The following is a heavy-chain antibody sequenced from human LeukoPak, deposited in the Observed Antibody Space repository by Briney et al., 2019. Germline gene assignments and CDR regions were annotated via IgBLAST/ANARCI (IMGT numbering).Heavy chain of an antibody. CDR2: IFADEDT. J-gene: IGHJ3*01. Sequence: SETLSLTCTVSGGSISDFYWAWIRQPADKGLEYIGRIFADEDTKYNPNLNPSLKSRVTISIDTSKNEVSLMLTSVTAADTAVYYCASDSISINAFDAWGQGTMVTVSS. D-gene: IGHD3-10*01. CDR3: ASDSISINAFDA. V-gene: IGHV4-4*07. CDR1: GGSISDFY.